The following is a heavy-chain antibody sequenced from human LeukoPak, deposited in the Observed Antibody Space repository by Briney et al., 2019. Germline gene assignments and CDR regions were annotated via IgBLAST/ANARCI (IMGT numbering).Heavy chain of an antibody. V-gene: IGHV1-69*13. Sequence: ASVKVSCKASGGTFSSYAISWVRQAPGQGLEWMGGIIPIFGTANYAQKFQGRVTITADESTSTAYMELSSLRSEDTAVYYCARDNDSRDPPHLDYWGQGTLVTVSS. CDR1: GGTFSSYA. CDR3: ARDNDSRDPPHLDY. CDR2: IIPIFGTA. J-gene: IGHJ4*02. D-gene: IGHD3-16*01.